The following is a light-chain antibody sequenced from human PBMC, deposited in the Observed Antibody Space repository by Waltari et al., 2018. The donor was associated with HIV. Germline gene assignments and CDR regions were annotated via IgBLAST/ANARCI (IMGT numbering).Light chain of an antibody. CDR3: QSYDSSLTTTV. CDR2: GNT. Sequence: QSVLTLPHSVSGDPGQRVTISCTGITSNIGAGHEVHWYQQVPGPAPKLLIYGNTNRASGVPDRFSGSKSGTSASLAISGLQAEDEAEYHCQSYDSSLTTTVFGGGTKLTVL. J-gene: IGLJ2*01. CDR1: TSNIGAGHE. V-gene: IGLV1-40*01.